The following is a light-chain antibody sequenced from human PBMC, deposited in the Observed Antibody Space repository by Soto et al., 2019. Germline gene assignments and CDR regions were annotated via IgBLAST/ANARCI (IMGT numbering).Light chain of an antibody. CDR1: SSNIGAGYD. J-gene: IGLJ2*01. V-gene: IGLV1-40*01. CDR2: DNN. CDR3: QSYDSSLSGFVV. Sequence: QAVLTQTPSVSGAPGQRVTISFTGSSSNIGAGYDVHWYQQLPGTAPKLLIYDNNNRPSGVPDRFSGSKSGTSASLAITGLQAEDEADYYCQSYDSSLSGFVVFGGGTKLTVL.